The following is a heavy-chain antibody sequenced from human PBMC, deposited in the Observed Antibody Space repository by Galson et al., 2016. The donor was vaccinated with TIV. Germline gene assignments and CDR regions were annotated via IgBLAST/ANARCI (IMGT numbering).Heavy chain of an antibody. D-gene: IGHD3-3*01. V-gene: IGHV3-11*01. Sequence: TIDYADSVKGRFTLSRDNAKNSMYLQMKSLRAEDTAVYFCARRGNYDFWSAYSGSSFDYWGQGTLVTVSS. J-gene: IGHJ4*02. CDR2: TI. CDR3: ARRGNYDFWSAYSGSSFDY.